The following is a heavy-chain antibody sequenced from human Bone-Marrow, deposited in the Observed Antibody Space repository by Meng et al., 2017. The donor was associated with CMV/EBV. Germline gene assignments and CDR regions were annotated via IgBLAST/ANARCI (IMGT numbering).Heavy chain of an antibody. CDR3: ASRGEDIVVVPAGN. J-gene: IGHJ4*02. CDR1: GGSISSSSYY. Sequence: GSLRLSCTVPGGSISSSSYYWGWIRQPPGKGLEWIGSIYYSGSTYYNPSLKSRVTISVDTSKTPFSLKLSSVTAADPVVYYGASRGEDIVVVPAGNWGQGTLVTVSS. V-gene: IGHV4-39*07. D-gene: IGHD2-2*01. CDR2: IYYSGST.